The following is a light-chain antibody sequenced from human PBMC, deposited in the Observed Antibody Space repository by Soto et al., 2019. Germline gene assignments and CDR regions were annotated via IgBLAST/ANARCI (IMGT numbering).Light chain of an antibody. CDR3: QQAASFPVS. V-gene: IGKV1-12*01. CDR2: AAS. CDR1: QGISSW. Sequence: TPMTQSPSSVSASVGDRVTITCRASQGISSWLAWYQQKPGKAPRLLIYAASSLQSGVPSRFSGSGSGTDFTLAITSQQPEDFATYYCQQAASFPVSFCGGTKVENK. J-gene: IGKJ4*01.